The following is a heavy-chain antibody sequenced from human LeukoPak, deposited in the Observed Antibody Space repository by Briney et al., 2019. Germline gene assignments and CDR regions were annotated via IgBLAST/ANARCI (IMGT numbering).Heavy chain of an antibody. CDR1: GGSFSGYY. V-gene: IGHV4-34*01. Sequence: SETLSLSCAVSGGSFSGYYWSWIRQPPGKGLEWIGEVNDSGSIKYNPSFKGRVTISVDTSKNQFSLKLSSVTAADTAVYYCARGKGYSDYIGWFDPWGQGTLVTVSS. CDR3: ARGKGYSDYIGWFDP. D-gene: IGHD4-11*01. J-gene: IGHJ5*02. CDR2: VNDSGSI.